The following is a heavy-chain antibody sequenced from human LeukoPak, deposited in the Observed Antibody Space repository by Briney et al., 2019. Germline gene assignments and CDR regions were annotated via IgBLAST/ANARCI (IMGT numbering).Heavy chain of an antibody. D-gene: IGHD4-23*01. CDR2: MNPNSGNT. Sequence: ASVKVSCKASGYTFTSYDINWVRQATGQGLEWMGWMNPNSGNTGYAQKFQGRVTITRNTSISTTYMELSSLRSEDTAVYYCARGQFYGGDAFDIWGQGTMVTVSS. CDR3: ARGQFYGGDAFDI. CDR1: GYTFTSYD. V-gene: IGHV1-8*03. J-gene: IGHJ3*02.